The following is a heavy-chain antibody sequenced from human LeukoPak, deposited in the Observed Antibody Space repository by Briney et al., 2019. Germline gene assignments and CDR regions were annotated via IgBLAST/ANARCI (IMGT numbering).Heavy chain of an antibody. CDR2: IYYSGST. D-gene: IGHD2-21*02. V-gene: IGHV4-61*08. CDR1: GGSISSGGYY. J-gene: IGHJ5*02. CDR3: ARPALVTDRFHP. Sequence: SETLSLTCTVSGGSISSGGYYWSWIRQPPGKGLEWIGYIYYSGSTNYNPSLKSRVTISVDTSKNQFSLKLSSVTAADTAVYYCARPALVTDRFHPWGQGTLVTVSS.